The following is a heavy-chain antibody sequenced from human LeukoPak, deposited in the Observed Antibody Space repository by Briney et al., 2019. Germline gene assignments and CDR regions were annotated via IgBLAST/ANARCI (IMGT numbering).Heavy chain of an antibody. CDR3: ARGNLSRQWLVSYYGMDV. CDR1: GGSFSGYY. J-gene: IGHJ6*02. Sequence: PSETLSLTCAVYGGSFSGYYWSWIRQPPGKGLEWIGEINHSGSTNYNPSLKSRVTISVDTSKNQFSLKLSSVTAADTAVYYCARGNLSRQWLVSYYGMDVWGQGTTVTVSS. V-gene: IGHV4-34*01. D-gene: IGHD6-19*01. CDR2: INHSGST.